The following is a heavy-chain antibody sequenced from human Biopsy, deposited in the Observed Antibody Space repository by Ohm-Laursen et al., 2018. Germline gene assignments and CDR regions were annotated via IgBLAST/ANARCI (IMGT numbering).Heavy chain of an antibody. Sequence: CSVYASCKTSGGTSTNYAISWVRQAPGQGLEWMGGIIPIFGTANYAQKFQGRVTITADESTSTAYMELSSLRSDDTAVYYCARDALGGGSYRFFYWGQGSLVTVSS. CDR2: IIPIFGTA. CDR3: ARDALGGGSYRFFY. D-gene: IGHD1-26*01. J-gene: IGHJ4*02. V-gene: IGHV1-69*01. CDR1: GGTSTNYA.